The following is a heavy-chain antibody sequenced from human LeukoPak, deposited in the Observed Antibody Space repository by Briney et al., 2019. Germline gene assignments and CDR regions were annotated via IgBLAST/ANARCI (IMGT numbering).Heavy chain of an antibody. J-gene: IGHJ3*02. CDR1: GFTQSTFT. CDR2: ISSGTTTI. CDR3: ARGRGAGRSAFDI. D-gene: IGHD1-14*01. Sequence: GGSVRLFCAASGFTQSTFTMHWARQAPGGGLEGVSYISSGTTTIYYADSVKGRFTISRDNAFNSLFLQLNSLRADDTAVYYCARGRGAGRSAFDIWGQGTMVTVSS. V-gene: IGHV3-48*04.